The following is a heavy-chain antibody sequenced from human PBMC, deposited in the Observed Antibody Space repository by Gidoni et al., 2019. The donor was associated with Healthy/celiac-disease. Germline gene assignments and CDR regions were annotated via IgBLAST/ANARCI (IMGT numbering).Heavy chain of an antibody. V-gene: IGHV4-4*07. CDR2: IYTSGST. D-gene: IGHD1-1*01. CDR3: ARDLEPYYYYYGMDV. CDR1: GGSISSYS. J-gene: IGHJ6*02. Sequence: QVQLQESGPGLVKPSETLSLTCTVSGGSISSYSWSWIRQPAGNGLEWIGRIYTSGSTNYNPSLKSRVTRSVDTAKNQFSLKLSSVTAADTAVYYCARDLEPYYYYYGMDVWGQGTTVTVSS.